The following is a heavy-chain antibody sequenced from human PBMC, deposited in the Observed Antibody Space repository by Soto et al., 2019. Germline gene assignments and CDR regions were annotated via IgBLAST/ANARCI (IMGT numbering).Heavy chain of an antibody. D-gene: IGHD2-21*01. Sequence: SETLSLTCTVSGDSITSYNWNWLRQPPGKALEWVGYVYSSGSTNYNPSLKSRVTISVDTSRNQFSLKVNSVTAADTAVYYCARRAVVAVTGSLDNWLDPRGQRILVTVSS. CDR1: GDSITSYN. J-gene: IGHJ5*02. V-gene: IGHV4-59*01. CDR2: VYSSGST. CDR3: ARRAVVAVTGSLDNWLDP.